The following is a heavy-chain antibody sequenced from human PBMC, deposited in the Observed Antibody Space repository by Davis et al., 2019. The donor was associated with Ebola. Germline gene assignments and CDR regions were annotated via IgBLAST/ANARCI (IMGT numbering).Heavy chain of an antibody. CDR1: GFTLSNAW. CDR2: IKSKTDGGTT. D-gene: IGHD1-26*01. V-gene: IGHV3-15*07. CDR3: TTDLVGATSLKDYYYYYGMDV. J-gene: IGHJ6*02. Sequence: PGGSLRLSCAASGFTLSNAWMNWVRQAPGKGLEWVGRIKSKTDGGTTDYAAPVKGRFTISRDDSKNTLYLQMNSLKTEDTAVYYCTTDLVGATSLKDYYYYYGMDVWGQGTTVTVSS.